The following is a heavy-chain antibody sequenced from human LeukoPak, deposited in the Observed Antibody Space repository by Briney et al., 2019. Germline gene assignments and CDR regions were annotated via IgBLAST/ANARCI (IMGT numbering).Heavy chain of an antibody. CDR1: GYTFTSYD. CDR2: MNPDTGNT. V-gene: IGHV1-8*01. D-gene: IGHD5-18*01. J-gene: IGHJ5*02. Sequence: ASVKVSCKASGYTFTSYDINWVRQATGQGLEWMGWMNPDTGNTGYAQKFQGRVTITADKSTSTAYMELSSLRSEDTAVYYCARASRGYSYVRWFDPWGQGTLVTVSS. CDR3: ARASRGYSYVRWFDP.